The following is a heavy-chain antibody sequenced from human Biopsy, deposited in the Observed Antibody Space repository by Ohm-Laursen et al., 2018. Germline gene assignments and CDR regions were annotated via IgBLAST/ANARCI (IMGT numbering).Heavy chain of an antibody. Sequence: GASVKVSCKVSGYTSTSYDITWVRQASGQGPEWIGWLNPVSGNSNFGQKFRGRVTVTSDTSISTAYMELSGLTSDDTATYYCGRAVRNQLLTDPWGQGTLVTVTS. CDR1: GYTSTSYD. V-gene: IGHV1-8*01. J-gene: IGHJ5*02. CDR3: GRAVRNQLLTDP. D-gene: IGHD1-7*01. CDR2: LNPVSGNS.